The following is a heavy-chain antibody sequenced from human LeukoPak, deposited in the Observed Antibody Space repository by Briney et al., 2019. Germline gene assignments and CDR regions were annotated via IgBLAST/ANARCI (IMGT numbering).Heavy chain of an antibody. Sequence: ASVKVSCKASGYTFTSYYLHWVRQAPGQGLEWMGWINPDSGATKYAQKFQGRFTMTRDTSINTAYMELNSLRSDDTAVYYCARDLTGNGGNEKEQSWFDSWGQGTLVTVSS. CDR1: GYTFTSYY. CDR3: ARDLTGNGGNEKEQSWFDS. V-gene: IGHV1-2*02. D-gene: IGHD4-23*01. J-gene: IGHJ5*01. CDR2: INPDSGAT.